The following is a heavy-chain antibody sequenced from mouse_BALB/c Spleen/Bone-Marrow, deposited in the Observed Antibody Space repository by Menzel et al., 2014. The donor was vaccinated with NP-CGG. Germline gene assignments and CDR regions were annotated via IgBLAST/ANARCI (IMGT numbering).Heavy chain of an antibody. CDR3: AKQDYYRYDNAMDY. J-gene: IGHJ4*01. CDR2: IWGDGSI. CDR1: GFSLTNYG. V-gene: IGHV2-3*01. D-gene: IGHD2-14*01. Sequence: VKLMESGPGLVEPSQSLSITCTASGFSLTNYGVSWFRQPPGKGLEWLGSIWGDGSINYHSALISRLTISKDNSKSQVFLKLNSQQTNNTAAYYCAKQDYYRYDNAMDYWGQGTSVTVSS.